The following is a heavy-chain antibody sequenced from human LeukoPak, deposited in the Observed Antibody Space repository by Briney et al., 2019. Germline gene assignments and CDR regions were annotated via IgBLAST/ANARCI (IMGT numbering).Heavy chain of an antibody. Sequence: GGSLRLSCAASGFTFRNYAMSWVRQAPGKGLEWVSAVSGGGTTTHYADSVKGRLTVSRDNSKNMVYLQMDSLGADDTAVYYCSKGEKEAGALTHVYWGQGTLVTVSS. CDR2: VSGGGTTT. D-gene: IGHD1-26*01. CDR3: SKGEKEAGALTHVY. V-gene: IGHV3-23*01. CDR1: GFTFRNYA. J-gene: IGHJ4*02.